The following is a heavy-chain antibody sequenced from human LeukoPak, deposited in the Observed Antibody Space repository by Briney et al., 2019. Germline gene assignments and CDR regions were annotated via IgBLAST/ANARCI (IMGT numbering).Heavy chain of an antibody. V-gene: IGHV1-2*02. CDR2: INLNSGGT. J-gene: IGHJ5*02. D-gene: IGHD6-19*01. Sequence: ASVKVSCKASGYTFTGYYMHWVRQAPGQGLEWMGWINLNSGGTNYAQKFQGRVTMTRDTSISTAYMELSRLRSDDTAVYYCAREDVDIAVAGTVGFDPWGQGTLVTVSS. CDR1: GYTFTGYY. CDR3: AREDVDIAVAGTVGFDP.